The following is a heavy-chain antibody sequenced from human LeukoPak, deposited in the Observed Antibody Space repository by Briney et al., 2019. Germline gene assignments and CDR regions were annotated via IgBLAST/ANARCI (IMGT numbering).Heavy chain of an antibody. D-gene: IGHD1-26*01. Sequence: GGSLRLSCAASGFTFSTYSLNWVRQAPGKGLEWVSSISTSGSYIYYADSVKGRFTISRDNAKNSLYLQMNSLTAEDTAVYYCARPLSGSSQAYCFDYWGQGTLVTVSS. V-gene: IGHV3-21*01. J-gene: IGHJ4*02. CDR3: ARPLSGSSQAYCFDY. CDR1: GFTFSTYS. CDR2: ISTSGSYI.